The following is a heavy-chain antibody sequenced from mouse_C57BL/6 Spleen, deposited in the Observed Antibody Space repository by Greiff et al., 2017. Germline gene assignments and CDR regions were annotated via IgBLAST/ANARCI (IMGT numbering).Heavy chain of an antibody. V-gene: IGHV14-4*01. CDR1: GFNIKDDY. CDR3: TTPTVVAASDY. D-gene: IGHD1-1*01. Sequence: VQLQQSGAELVRPGASVKLSCTASGFNIKDDYMHWVKQRPEQGLEWIGWIDPENGDTEYASKFQGKATITADTSSNTAYLQLSSLTSEDTAVYYCTTPTVVAASDYWGQGTTLTVSS. CDR2: IDPENGDT. J-gene: IGHJ2*01.